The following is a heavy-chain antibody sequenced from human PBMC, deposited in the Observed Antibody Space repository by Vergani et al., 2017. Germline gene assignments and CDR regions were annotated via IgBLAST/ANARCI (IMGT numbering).Heavy chain of an antibody. D-gene: IGHD2-8*01. J-gene: IGHJ4*02. Sequence: QVQLQESGPGLVKPPGTLSLTCAVSGDSISSNNCWTWVRQPPGKGLEWIGEICHTEDTKYSPSLKSRVTISIDTSTHQFSLNLRSVTAADTAVYYCAREGYCTNGVCFTLFDVWGQGALVTVSS. CDR2: ICHTEDT. V-gene: IGHV4-4*03. CDR3: AREGYCTNGVCFTLFDV. CDR1: GDSISSNNC.